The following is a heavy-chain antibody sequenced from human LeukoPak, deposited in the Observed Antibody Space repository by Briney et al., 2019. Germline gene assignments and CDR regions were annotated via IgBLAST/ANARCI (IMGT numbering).Heavy chain of an antibody. J-gene: IGHJ6*03. V-gene: IGHV1-8*01. CDR2: MNPNSGNT. CDR3: ARGLYIVAGTYYYYMDV. Sequence: ASVKVSCKAFGYTVTSYDINWVRQSTGQGLEWMVWMNPNSGNTGYAQKFQGRVTMPRNTSISTAYMELSSLRSEDTAVYYCARGLYIVAGTYYYYMDVWGKGTTVTVSS. CDR1: GYTVTSYD. D-gene: IGHD5-12*01.